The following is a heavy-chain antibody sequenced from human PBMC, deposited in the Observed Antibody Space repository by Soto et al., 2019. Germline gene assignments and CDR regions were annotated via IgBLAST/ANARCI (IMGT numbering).Heavy chain of an antibody. CDR2: ITPYNGKT. V-gene: IGHV1-18*01. Sequence: GASVKVSCKASGYTFITYGVTWVRQAPGQGLEWMGWITPYNGKTHYAQKFQDRVTMTTDTAATTAYMELRSLTSDDSAMYFCARDTSHYFDHWGQGILVPVSS. J-gene: IGHJ4*02. CDR3: ARDTSHYFDH. D-gene: IGHD2-2*01. CDR1: GYTFITYG.